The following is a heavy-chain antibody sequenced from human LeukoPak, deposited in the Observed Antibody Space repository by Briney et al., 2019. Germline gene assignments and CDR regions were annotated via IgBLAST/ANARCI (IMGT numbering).Heavy chain of an antibody. CDR3: ARDQYYDVSTYYEIDY. J-gene: IGHJ4*02. Sequence: SETLSLTCTVSGDSISTYYWSWIRQPPGKGLEWIGSASYSGNTYYNPSLKSRVTILVDTSKNQFSLKMTSVTAADTAVYYCARDQYYDVSTYYEIDYWGQGTLVTVSS. CDR2: ASYSGNT. V-gene: IGHV4-39*07. CDR1: GDSISTYY. D-gene: IGHD3-22*01.